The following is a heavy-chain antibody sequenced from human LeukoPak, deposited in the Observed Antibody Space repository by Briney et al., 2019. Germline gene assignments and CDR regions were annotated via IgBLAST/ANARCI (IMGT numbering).Heavy chain of an antibody. J-gene: IGHJ4*02. CDR2: IYYSGST. Sequence: KPSETLSLTCTVSGGSISSSSYYWGWTRQPPGKGLEWIGSIYYSGSTYYNPSLKSRVTISVDTSKNQFSLKLSSVTAADTAVYYCASIVATIHIDYWGQGTLVTVSS. V-gene: IGHV4-39*01. D-gene: IGHD5-12*01. CDR1: GGSISSSSYY. CDR3: ASIVATIHIDY.